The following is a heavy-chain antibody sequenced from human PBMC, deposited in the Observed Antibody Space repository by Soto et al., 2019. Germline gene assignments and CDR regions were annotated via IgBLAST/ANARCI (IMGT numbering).Heavy chain of an antibody. CDR2: ISSNGGST. D-gene: IGHD6-6*01. CDR1: GFTFSSYA. CDR3: VKAPPQYSRRENDHLFSYGGYYFDY. Sequence: GGSLRLSCSASGFTFSSYAMHWVRQAPGKGLEYVSAISSNGGSTYYADSVKGRFTISRDNSKNTLYLQMSSLRAEDTAVYYCVKAPPQYSRRENDHLFSYGGYYFDYWGQGTLVTVSS. J-gene: IGHJ4*02. V-gene: IGHV3-64D*08.